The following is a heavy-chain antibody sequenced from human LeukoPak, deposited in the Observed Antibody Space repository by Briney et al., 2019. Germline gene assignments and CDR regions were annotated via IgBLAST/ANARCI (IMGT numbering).Heavy chain of an antibody. J-gene: IGHJ4*02. V-gene: IGHV3-23*01. CDR3: AKEGRMQLWLDDNGNFDY. CDR1: GFTFSSYA. Sequence: QAGGSLRLSCAASGFTFSSYAMSWVRQAPGKGLEWVSAVSGSGSNTYYADSVKGRFTISRDNSKNTLYLQMNSLRAEDTAVYYCAKEGRMQLWLDDNGNFDYWGQGTLVTVSS. CDR2: VSGSGSNT. D-gene: IGHD5-18*01.